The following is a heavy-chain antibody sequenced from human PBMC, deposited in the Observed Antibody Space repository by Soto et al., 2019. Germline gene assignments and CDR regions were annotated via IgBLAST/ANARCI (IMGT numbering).Heavy chain of an antibody. V-gene: IGHV1-2*02. Sequence: ASVKVSCKASGYTFTDYFMHWVRQAPGQGLEWMGWISPNNGDTSSAQKFQGRVTMTRDTSINTAYMELSRLRSDDMAVYYCVRGGERNTEKHW. J-gene: IGHJ1*01. CDR3: VRGGERNTEKH. CDR1: GYTFTDYF. CDR2: ISPNNGDT. D-gene: IGHD3-16*01.